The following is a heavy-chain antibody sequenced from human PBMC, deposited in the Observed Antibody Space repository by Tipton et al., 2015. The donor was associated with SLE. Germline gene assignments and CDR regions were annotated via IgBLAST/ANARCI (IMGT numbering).Heavy chain of an antibody. V-gene: IGHV4-34*01. CDR3: ARENGYRGLEVAGTDY. CDR1: GESLSGHY. CDR2: INHSGRI. J-gene: IGHJ4*02. D-gene: IGHD6-19*01. Sequence: TLSLTCTVYGESLSGHYWIWIRQPPGKGLEWIGDINHSGRIDYNPSLMSRVTISEATSTNQFSLTLTSVTAADTGVYYCARENGYRGLEVAGTDYWGQGTLVTVSS.